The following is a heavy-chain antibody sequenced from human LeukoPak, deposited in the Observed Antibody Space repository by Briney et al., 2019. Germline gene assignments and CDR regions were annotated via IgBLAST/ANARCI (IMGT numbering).Heavy chain of an antibody. Sequence: GGSLRLSCAASGFTFSSYEMNWVRQAPGKGLEWVSYISSSGSTIYYADSVKGRFTISRDNAKNSLYLQMNSLRAEDTAVYYCARVDHRDYDILTGYYNGIKFDYWGQGTLVTVSS. J-gene: IGHJ4*02. CDR2: ISSSGSTI. CDR1: GFTFSSYE. D-gene: IGHD3-9*01. CDR3: ARVDHRDYDILTGYYNGIKFDY. V-gene: IGHV3-48*03.